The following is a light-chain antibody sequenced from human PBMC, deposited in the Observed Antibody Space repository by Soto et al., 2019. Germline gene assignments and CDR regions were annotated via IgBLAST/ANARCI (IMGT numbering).Light chain of an antibody. Sequence: EIVLTQSPGTLSLSPGERATLSCRASQSVSSSYLAWYQQKPGQAPRLLIYGASSRATGIPDRFSGSGSGTDFTLTISRLEPEDFAVYSCQQYGSSRITFGQGTRLDI. J-gene: IGKJ5*01. V-gene: IGKV3-20*01. CDR3: QQYGSSRIT. CDR1: QSVSSSY. CDR2: GAS.